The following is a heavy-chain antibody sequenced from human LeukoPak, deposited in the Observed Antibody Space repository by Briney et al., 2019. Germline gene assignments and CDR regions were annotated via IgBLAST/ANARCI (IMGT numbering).Heavy chain of an antibody. CDR3: ARPSYCSSTSCPFDY. V-gene: IGHV5-51*01. Sequence: GESLKISCKGSGYSFTRYWIGWVRQMPGKGLEWMGIIYPGDSDTRYSPSFQGQVTISADKSISTAYLQWSSLKASDTAMYYCARPSYCSSTSCPFDYWGQGTLVTVSS. CDR1: GYSFTRYW. D-gene: IGHD2-2*01. CDR2: IYPGDSDT. J-gene: IGHJ4*02.